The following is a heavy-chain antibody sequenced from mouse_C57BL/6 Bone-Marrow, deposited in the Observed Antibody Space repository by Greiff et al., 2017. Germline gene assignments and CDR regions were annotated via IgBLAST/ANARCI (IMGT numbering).Heavy chain of an antibody. CDR2: ISSGSSTI. Sequence: EVKLEESGGGLVKPGGSLKLSCAASGFTFSDYGMHWVRQAPEKGLEWVAYISSGSSTIYSADTVKGRFTISRDNAKNTLFLQMTSLRSEDTAMYYCARWDYDSYWYFDVWGTGTTVTVSS. CDR3: ARWDYDSYWYFDV. J-gene: IGHJ1*03. CDR1: GFTFSDYG. V-gene: IGHV5-17*01. D-gene: IGHD2-4*01.